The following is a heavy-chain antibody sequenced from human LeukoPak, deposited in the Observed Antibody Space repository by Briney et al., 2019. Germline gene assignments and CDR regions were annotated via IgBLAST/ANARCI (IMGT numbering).Heavy chain of an antibody. J-gene: IGHJ5*02. CDR3: ARGSRLGVLQAAVSPWFDP. V-gene: IGHV3-48*04. CDR2: ISSSVNTK. D-gene: IGHD3-16*01. Sequence: PGGSLRLSCAASGFTFSNYWMNWVRQAPGKGLEWVSYISSSVNTKYYADSVKGRFTIFRDNAKNSLILQMSSLRAEDTAVYFCARGSRLGVLQAAVSPWFDPWGHGTLVTVSS. CDR1: GFTFSNYW.